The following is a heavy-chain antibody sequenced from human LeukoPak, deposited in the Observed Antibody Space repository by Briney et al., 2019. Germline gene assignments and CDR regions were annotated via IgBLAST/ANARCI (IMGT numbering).Heavy chain of an antibody. CDR1: GYTFTSYY. D-gene: IGHD3-22*01. CDR2: INPSGGST. J-gene: IGHJ4*02. Sequence: ASVKVSCKASGYTFTSYYMHWVRQAPGQGLEWMGIINPSGGSTSYAQKFQGRVTITAADSTNTSYMELSNLTSEDTAVYYCATGKYDSSGFAFDYWGQGTLVTVSS. V-gene: IGHV1-46*01. CDR3: ATGKYDSSGFAFDY.